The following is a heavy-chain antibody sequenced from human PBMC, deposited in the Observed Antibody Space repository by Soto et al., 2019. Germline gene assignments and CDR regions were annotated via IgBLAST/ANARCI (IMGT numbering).Heavy chain of an antibody. D-gene: IGHD6-19*01. CDR2: IRRKANSYTT. CDR3: AMLGGWSGGSSGMDV. Sequence: EVQLVESGGGLVQPGGSLRLSCAASGLIFSDYHMDWVRQAPGKGLEWVGRIRRKANSYTTEYPASVKGRFTISRDDSKNSLSLQMNSLKSEDTAVYYCAMLGGWSGGSSGMDVWGQGTTVTVS. CDR1: GLIFSDYH. V-gene: IGHV3-72*01. J-gene: IGHJ6*02.